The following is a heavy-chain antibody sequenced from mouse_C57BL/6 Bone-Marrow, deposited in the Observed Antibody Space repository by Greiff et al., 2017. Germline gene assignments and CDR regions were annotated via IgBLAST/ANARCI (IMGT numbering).Heavy chain of an antibody. V-gene: IGHV14-4*01. CDR2: IDPANGDT. CDR3: TTGLRSYFDY. J-gene: IGHJ2*01. CDR1: GFNIKDDY. Sequence: EVQLQQSGAELVRPGASVKLSCTASGFNIKDDYMHWVKQRPEQGLEWIGWIDPANGDTEYASKFQGKATITADTSSNTAYLQLSSLTSEDAAVYYCTTGLRSYFDYWGQGTTLTVSS. D-gene: IGHD1-1*01.